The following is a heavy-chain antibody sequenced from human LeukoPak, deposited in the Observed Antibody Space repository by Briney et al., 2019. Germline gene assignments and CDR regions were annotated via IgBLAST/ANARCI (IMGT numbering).Heavy chain of an antibody. CDR2: IYYSGST. D-gene: IGHD4-11*01. V-gene: IGHV4-59*08. Sequence: SETLSLTCTVSAGSISSSYWSWIRQPPGKGLEWIGYIYYSGSTDYNPSLKSRVTISVDTSKNQFSLKLNSVTAADTAVYYCARQGPLTTAVTTRTNPFDYWGQGTLVTVSS. CDR1: AGSISSSY. J-gene: IGHJ4*02. CDR3: ARQGPLTTAVTTRTNPFDY.